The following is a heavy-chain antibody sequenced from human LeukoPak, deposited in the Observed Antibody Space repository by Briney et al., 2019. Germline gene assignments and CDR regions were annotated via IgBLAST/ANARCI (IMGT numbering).Heavy chain of an antibody. CDR1: GSPFSSYA. Sequence: GGSLRLSCAGSGSPFSSYAMNWVRLTPGEGLEWVASIGSTGSHIYYADSVKGRFTISRDNANNSLFLQMDSLTGEDTAMYYCARESGYSFGYCDSWGQGILVTVSS. D-gene: IGHD5-18*01. V-gene: IGHV3-21*01. CDR3: ARESGYSFGYCDS. CDR2: IGSTGSHI. J-gene: IGHJ4*02.